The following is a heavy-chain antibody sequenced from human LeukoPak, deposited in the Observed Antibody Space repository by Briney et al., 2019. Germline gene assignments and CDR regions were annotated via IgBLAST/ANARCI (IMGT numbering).Heavy chain of an antibody. CDR1: GFTFSTYS. J-gene: IGHJ4*02. D-gene: IGHD2-21*02. V-gene: IGHV3-48*01. CDR3: ASSNCDGDCYLDY. CDR2: ISDSSDTI. Sequence: GGSLRLSCAASGFTFSTYSMNWVRQAPGKGLEWVSHISDSSDTIYYADSVKGRFTISRDNAKNSLFLQMNSLGLEDTAVYYCASSNCDGDCYLDYWGQGTLVTVSS.